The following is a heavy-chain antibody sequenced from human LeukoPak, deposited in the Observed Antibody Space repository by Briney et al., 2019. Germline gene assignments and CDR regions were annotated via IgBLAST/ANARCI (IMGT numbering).Heavy chain of an antibody. CDR1: GGSTSSYY. CDR3: ASLTSSGWFLDY. CDR2: IYYTGST. D-gene: IGHD6-19*01. J-gene: IGHJ4*02. V-gene: IGHV4-59*01. Sequence: SETLSLTCTVSGGSTSSYYWSWIRQPPGKGLEWIGYIYYTGSTNYNPSLKSRVTISVDTSNNQFTLKLSSVTAADTAVYYCASLTSSGWFLDYWGRGTLVTVSS.